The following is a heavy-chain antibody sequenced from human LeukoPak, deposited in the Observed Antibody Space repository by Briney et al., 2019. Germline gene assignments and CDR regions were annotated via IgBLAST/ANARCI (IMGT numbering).Heavy chain of an antibody. CDR3: AKAHGSLSVGFFDY. CDR2: ISDSGGST. Sequence: AGGSLRLSCAASGFTFSRHAMSWVRRAPGKGLEWVSGISDSGGSTYYADSVKGRFTISRDNSKNTLHLQMNSLRAEDTALYYCAKAHGSLSVGFFDYWGQGTLVTVSS. J-gene: IGHJ4*02. D-gene: IGHD1-26*01. CDR1: GFTFSRHA. V-gene: IGHV3-23*01.